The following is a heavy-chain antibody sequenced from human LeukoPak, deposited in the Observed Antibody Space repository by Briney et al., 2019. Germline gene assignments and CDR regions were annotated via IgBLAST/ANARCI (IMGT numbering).Heavy chain of an antibody. Sequence: PSETLSLTCTVSGGSISSSSYYWGWIRQPPGKGLEWIGSIYYSGSTYYNPSLKSRVTISVDTSKNQFSLKLSSVTAADTAVYYCARQSPYFLWFGELLGGPELNWFDPWGQGTLVTVSS. CDR2: IYYSGST. J-gene: IGHJ5*02. CDR1: GGSISSSSYY. CDR3: ARQSPYFLWFGELLGGPELNWFDP. D-gene: IGHD3-10*01. V-gene: IGHV4-39*01.